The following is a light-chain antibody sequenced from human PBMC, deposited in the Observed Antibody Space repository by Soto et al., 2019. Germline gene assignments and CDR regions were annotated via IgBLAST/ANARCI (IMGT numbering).Light chain of an antibody. CDR1: QSVSSSY. V-gene: IGKV3-20*01. CDR3: QQYGSSPQDT. J-gene: IGKJ2*01. Sequence: EIVLTQSPGTLSLSPGERATLSCRASQSVSSSYLAWYQQKPGKAPRLLIYGASSRATGIPDRFSGSGSGTGFTLTISRLQPEDFAAYYCQQYGSSPQDTFGQRTKLEIK. CDR2: GAS.